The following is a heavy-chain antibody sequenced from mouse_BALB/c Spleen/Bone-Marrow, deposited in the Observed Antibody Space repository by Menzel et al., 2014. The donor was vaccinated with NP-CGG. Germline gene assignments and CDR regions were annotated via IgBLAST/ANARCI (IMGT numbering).Heavy chain of an antibody. J-gene: IGHJ1*01. CDR3: ARDYGSVGWYFDV. CDR1: GYSFTGYY. D-gene: IGHD1-2*01. Sequence: SGPDLVKPGASVKISCKASGYSFTGYYMHWVKPSHGKSLEWIGRFNPNNGGTSCNQKFKGKAILTVDKSSSTAYMELRSLTSEDSAVYYCARDYGSVGWYFDVWGAGTTVTVSS. V-gene: IGHV1-26*01. CDR2: FNPNNGGT.